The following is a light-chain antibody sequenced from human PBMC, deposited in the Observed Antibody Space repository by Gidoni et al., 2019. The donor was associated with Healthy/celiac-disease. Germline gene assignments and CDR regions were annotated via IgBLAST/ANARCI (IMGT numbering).Light chain of an antibody. Sequence: QSALTQPASVSGSPGPSITLSRTGTSSDVGGYNYVSWYQQHPGKAPKLMIYEVSNRPSGVSNRFSGSKSGNTASLTISGLQAEDEADYYCSSYTSSSTLVVFGGGTKLTVL. CDR2: EVS. J-gene: IGLJ2*01. V-gene: IGLV2-14*01. CDR3: SSYTSSSTLVV. CDR1: SSDVGGYNY.